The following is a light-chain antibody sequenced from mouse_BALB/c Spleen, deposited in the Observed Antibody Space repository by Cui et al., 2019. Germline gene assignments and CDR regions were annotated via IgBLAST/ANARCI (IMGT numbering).Light chain of an antibody. V-gene: IGKV4-68*01. J-gene: IGKJ5*01. CDR1: SSVSY. Sequence: QIVLTKSPALMSASPGEKVTTTCSASSSVSYMYWYQQKPRSSPKPWIYLTSNLASGVPARFSGSGSGTSYSLTISSMEAEDAATYYCQQWSSNPLTFGAGTKLELK. CDR3: QQWSSNPLT. CDR2: LTS.